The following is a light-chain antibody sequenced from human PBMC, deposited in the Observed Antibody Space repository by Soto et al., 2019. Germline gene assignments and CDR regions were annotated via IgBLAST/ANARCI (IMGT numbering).Light chain of an antibody. V-gene: IGKV3-20*01. CDR3: QLFGTCPTAIT. J-gene: IGKJ5*01. CDR2: SAS. Sequence: IVLTQSPGTLSLSPGERATLSCRANQSVSSSYLVLYQQKTGQAPGLLIYSASTRATGIPDRFSCSVCGADFTLSISRLELHDFALYYCQLFGTCPTAITFGQGTQLEIK. CDR1: QSVSSSY.